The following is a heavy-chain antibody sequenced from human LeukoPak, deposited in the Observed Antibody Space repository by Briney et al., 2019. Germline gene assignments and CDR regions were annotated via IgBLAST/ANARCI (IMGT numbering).Heavy chain of an antibody. V-gene: IGHV4-38-2*02. CDR3: ARDQEYYDFWSGPAFDY. CDR2: IYYSGST. CDR1: GYSISSGYY. Sequence: PSETLSLTCTVSGYSISSGYYWGWIRQPPGKGLEWIGSIYYSGSTYYNPSLKSRVTISVDTSKNQFSLKLSSVTAADTAVYYCARDQEYYDFWSGPAFDYWGQGTLVTVSS. D-gene: IGHD3-3*01. J-gene: IGHJ4*02.